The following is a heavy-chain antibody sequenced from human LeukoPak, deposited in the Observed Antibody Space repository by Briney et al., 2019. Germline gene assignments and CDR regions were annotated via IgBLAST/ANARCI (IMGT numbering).Heavy chain of an antibody. CDR2: ISSSGSTI. J-gene: IGHJ4*02. V-gene: IGHV3-11*01. CDR3: ARDSGYDSSGYYYAG. CDR1: GFTFSDYY. Sequence: GGSLRLSCAASGFTFSDYYMRWVRQAPGKGREWVSYISSSGSTIYYADSVKGRFTISRDNAKNSLYLQMNSLRAEDTAVYYCARDSGYDSSGYYYAGWGQGTLVTVSS. D-gene: IGHD3-22*01.